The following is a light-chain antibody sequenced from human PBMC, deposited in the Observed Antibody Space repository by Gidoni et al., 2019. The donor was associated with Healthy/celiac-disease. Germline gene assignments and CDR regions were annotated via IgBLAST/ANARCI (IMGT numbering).Light chain of an antibody. Sequence: DIHMTQSPSSLSASVGDRVTITCRASQSISSYLNWYQQQPGKTPKLLIYAESSLQSGVPSRFSGSGSGTDFTLTISSLQPEDFATDYCQQSYSTPRTFGQXTKVEIK. J-gene: IGKJ1*01. V-gene: IGKV1-39*01. CDR1: QSISSY. CDR3: QQSYSTPRT. CDR2: AES.